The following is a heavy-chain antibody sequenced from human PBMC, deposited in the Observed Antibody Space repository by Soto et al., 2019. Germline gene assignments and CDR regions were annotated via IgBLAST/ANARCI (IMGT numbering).Heavy chain of an antibody. CDR1: GFTFSSYA. D-gene: IGHD2-15*01. CDR3: AKDGGSPEVNWCDP. V-gene: IGHV3-23*01. Sequence: GGSLRLSCAASGFTFSSYAMSWVRQAPGKGLEGVSAIIGRGCSTYYADSGKGRFTISRDNSKNPLYLQMNSRRAEDTAVYYCAKDGGSPEVNWCDPWGQGTLVTVSS. CDR2: IIGRGCST. J-gene: IGHJ5*02.